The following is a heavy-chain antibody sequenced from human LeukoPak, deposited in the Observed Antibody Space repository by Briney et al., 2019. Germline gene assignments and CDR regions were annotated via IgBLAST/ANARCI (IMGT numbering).Heavy chain of an antibody. CDR3: AREGGLQLWGFGY. CDR2: ISSSSSYI. J-gene: IGHJ4*02. V-gene: IGHV3-21*01. CDR1: GFTFTSYS. Sequence: GGSLRLSCAASGFTFTSYSMNWVRQAPGKGLEWVSSISSSSSYIYYADSVKGRFTISRDNAKNSLYLQINSLRAEDTAVYYCAREGGLQLWGFGYWGQGTLVTVSS. D-gene: IGHD5-18*01.